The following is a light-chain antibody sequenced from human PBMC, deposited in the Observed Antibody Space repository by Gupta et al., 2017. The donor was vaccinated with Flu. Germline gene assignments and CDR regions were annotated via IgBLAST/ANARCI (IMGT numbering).Light chain of an antibody. CDR2: EDS. J-gene: IGLJ2*01. Sequence: SYILTQVPSVSVAPGPTASIPCGENNVGRKSVHWYQLKPGQAPLLVVHEDSDRTSGIPERFYGSNYGNTATLTISTVEAGDEADDYCQVWDNNSDHPVCGGGTKLTVL. V-gene: IGLV3-21*02. CDR1: NVGRKS. CDR3: QVWDNNSDHPV.